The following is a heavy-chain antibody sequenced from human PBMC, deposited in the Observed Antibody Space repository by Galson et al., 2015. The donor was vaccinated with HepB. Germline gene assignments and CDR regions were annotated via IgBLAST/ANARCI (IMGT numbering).Heavy chain of an antibody. D-gene: IGHD2-8*01. CDR2: IIPSFGTA. CDR3: AMLDCTNGVCYDDY. J-gene: IGHJ4*02. CDR1: GGTFSSYA. Sequence: SVKVSCKASGGTFSSYAISWVRQAPGQGLEWMGGIIPSFGTANYAQKFQGRVTITADESTSTAYMELSSLRSEDTAVYYCAMLDCTNGVCYDDYWGQGTLVTVSS. V-gene: IGHV1-69*13.